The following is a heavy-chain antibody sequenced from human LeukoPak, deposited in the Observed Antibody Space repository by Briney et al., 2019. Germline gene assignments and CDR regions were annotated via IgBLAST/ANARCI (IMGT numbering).Heavy chain of an antibody. CDR1: GFTFRSYA. J-gene: IGHJ4*02. CDR3: AKGPPPSSG. V-gene: IGHV3-23*01. D-gene: IGHD6-25*01. CDR2: ISGSGGST. Sequence: QPGGSLRLSCAASGFTFRSYAINWVRQAPVKGLEWVSAISGSGGSTYYADSVKGRFTISRDNSKNTLYLQMNSLRAEDTAVYYCAKGPPPSSGWGQGTLVTVSS.